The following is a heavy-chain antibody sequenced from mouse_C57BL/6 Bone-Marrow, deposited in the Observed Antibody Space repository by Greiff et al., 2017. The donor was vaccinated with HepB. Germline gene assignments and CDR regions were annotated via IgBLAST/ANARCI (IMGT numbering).Heavy chain of an antibody. CDR1: GFTFSTSG. D-gene: IGHD2-14*01. J-gene: IGHJ2*01. CDR3: ARDRFDYYFDY. Sequence: EVQLVESGGDLVKPGGSLKLSCAASGFTFSTSGMSWVRQTPDKRLEWVAAINAGGTYTYYANSVRGRFTISRDTAKNTLFLLMSSLKSEDSAIYCCARDRFDYYFDYWGQGTTLTVSS. CDR2: INAGGTYT. V-gene: IGHV5-6*01.